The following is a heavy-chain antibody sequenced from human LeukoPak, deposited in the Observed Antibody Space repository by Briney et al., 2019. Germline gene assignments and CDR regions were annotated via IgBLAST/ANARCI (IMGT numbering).Heavy chain of an antibody. CDR3: ARLYSNYYYYYMDV. D-gene: IGHD4-11*01. CDR1: GGSISSHY. CDR2: IYYSGST. V-gene: IGHV4-59*08. J-gene: IGHJ6*03. Sequence: SETLSLTCTVSGGSISSHYWSWIRQPPGKGLEWIGYIYYSGSTNYNPSLKSRVTISVDTSKNQFSLKLSSVTAADTAVYYCARLYSNYYYYYMDVWGKGTTVTVSS.